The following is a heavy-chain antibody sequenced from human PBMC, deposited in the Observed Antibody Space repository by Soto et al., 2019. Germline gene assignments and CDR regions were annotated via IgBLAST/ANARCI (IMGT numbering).Heavy chain of an antibody. V-gene: IGHV4-59*01. CDR2: IYYSGRT. CDR1: GGSISSYY. CDR3: ARDHGGFSDV. J-gene: IGHJ6*04. Sequence: SETLSLTCTVSGGSISSYYWSWIRQPPGKGLEWIGYIYYSGRTNYNPSLKSRVTISVDTSKNQFSLKLSSVTAADTAVYYCARDHGGFSDVWGKGTTVTVSS. D-gene: IGHD3-16*01.